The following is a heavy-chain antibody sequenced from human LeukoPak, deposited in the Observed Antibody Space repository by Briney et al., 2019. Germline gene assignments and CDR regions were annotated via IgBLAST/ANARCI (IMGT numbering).Heavy chain of an antibody. J-gene: IGHJ4*02. CDR2: ISWNRGII. D-gene: IGHD5-24*01. CDR1: GFTFEEYA. CDR3: ARGRDMVVY. Sequence: GRSLRHSSADSGFTFEEYAIHSVRHTPRKSLEWGSGISWNRGIIGYADSVKGRFTISRDNAKNSLYLQRNSLRAEDTAVYYCARGRDMVVYWGQGTLVTVPS. V-gene: IGHV3-9*01.